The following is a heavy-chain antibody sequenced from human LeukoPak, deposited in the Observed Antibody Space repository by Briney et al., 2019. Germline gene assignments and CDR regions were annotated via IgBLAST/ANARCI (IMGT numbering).Heavy chain of an antibody. V-gene: IGHV3-30*19. CDR2: ISYDGSNK. CDR3: ARMGRESPRDYYYYMDV. Sequence: GGSLRLSCAASGFNLSNYGIHWVRQAPGKGLEWVAVISYDGSNKYYADSVKGRFTISRDNSKNTLYLQMNSLRAEDTAVYYCARMGRESPRDYYYYMDVWGKGTTVTVS. CDR1: GFNLSNYG. D-gene: IGHD1-26*01. J-gene: IGHJ6*03.